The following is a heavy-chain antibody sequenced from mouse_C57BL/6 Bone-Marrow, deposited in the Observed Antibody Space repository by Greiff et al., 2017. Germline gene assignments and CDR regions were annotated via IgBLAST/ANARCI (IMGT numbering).Heavy chain of an antibody. D-gene: IGHD1-1*02. CDR3: ARGVDYCFGY. J-gene: IGHJ2*01. Sequence: EVKLLESGPELVKPGASVKISCKASGYSFTDYNMNWVKQSTGKSLDWIGLINPNYGTTNYNQKFKGKATLTVDHSSITADMQRNILTSEDSAFYYCARGVDYCFGYWGQGTTLTVSS. CDR1: GYSFTDYN. CDR2: INPNYGTT. V-gene: IGHV1-39*01.